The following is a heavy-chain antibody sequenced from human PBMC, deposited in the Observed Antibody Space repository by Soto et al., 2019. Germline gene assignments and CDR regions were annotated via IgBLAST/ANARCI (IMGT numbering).Heavy chain of an antibody. CDR3: ERDGYCTSTSAYNPV. V-gene: IGHV3-48*03. Sequence: EVQLVESGGGLVQPGGSLRLSCAASGFTFSSYEMNWVRQAPGKGLEWVSYISRSGSTIYYADSVKGRFTISRDNAKNSLDLKMNSLRAEDTAIYYSERDGYCTSTSAYNPVWGQGTTVTVSS. CDR2: ISRSGSTI. J-gene: IGHJ6*02. CDR1: GFTFSSYE. D-gene: IGHD2-2*02.